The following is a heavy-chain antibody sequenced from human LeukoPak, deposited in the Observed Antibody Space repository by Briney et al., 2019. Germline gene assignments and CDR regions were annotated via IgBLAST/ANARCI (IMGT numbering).Heavy chain of an antibody. CDR2: IYTSGST. CDR3: ARAPMPNYYYYYMDV. V-gene: IGHV4-61*02. Sequence: PSQTLSLTCTVSGGSISSGSYYWSWIRQPAGKGLEWIGRIYTSGSTNYNPSLMSRVTISVDTSKNQFSLKLSSVTAADTAVYYCARAPMPNYYYYYMDVWGKGTTVTVSS. J-gene: IGHJ6*03. D-gene: IGHD2-2*01. CDR1: GGSISSGSYY.